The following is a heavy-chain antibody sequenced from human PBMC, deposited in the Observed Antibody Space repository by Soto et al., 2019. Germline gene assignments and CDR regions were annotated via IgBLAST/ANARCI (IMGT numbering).Heavy chain of an antibody. CDR2: ISAYNGNT. CDR1: GYTFTSYG. D-gene: IGHD3-10*01. V-gene: IGHV1-18*01. CDR3: ARLDYYGSGSTYYFEY. J-gene: IGHJ4*02. Sequence: ASVKVSCKASGYTFTSYGISWVRQAPGQGLEWMGWISAYNGNTNYAQKLQGRVTMTTDTSTSTAYMELRSLRSDDTAVYYCARLDYYGSGSTYYFEYWGQGTLVTVSS.